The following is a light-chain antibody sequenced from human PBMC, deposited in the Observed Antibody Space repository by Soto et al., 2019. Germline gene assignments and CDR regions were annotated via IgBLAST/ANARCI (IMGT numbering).Light chain of an antibody. Sequence: EIVLTQFPDTLSLSPGERATLSCRASQSVRNSYLAWYQQRPGQAPRLLIYGADSRATGIPDRFSGSRSAIDFTLTISRLEPEDVAVYYCRQYGSTPRYTFGQGTKLEI. CDR2: GAD. V-gene: IGKV3-20*01. J-gene: IGKJ2*01. CDR1: QSVRNSY. CDR3: RQYGSTPRYT.